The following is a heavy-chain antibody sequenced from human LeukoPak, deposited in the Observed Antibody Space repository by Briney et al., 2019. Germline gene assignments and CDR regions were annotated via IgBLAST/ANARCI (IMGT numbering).Heavy chain of an antibody. Sequence: SQTLSLTCTVSGGSISSGSYYWSWIRQPAGKGLEWIGRIYTRGSTNYNPSLKSRVTISVDTSKNQSSLKLSSVTAADPAVYYCARAKPITIFGVVISRRPYYFDYWGQGTLVTVSS. D-gene: IGHD3-3*01. CDR2: IYTRGST. J-gene: IGHJ4*02. CDR3: ARAKPITIFGVVISRRPYYFDY. V-gene: IGHV4-61*02. CDR1: GGSISSGSYY.